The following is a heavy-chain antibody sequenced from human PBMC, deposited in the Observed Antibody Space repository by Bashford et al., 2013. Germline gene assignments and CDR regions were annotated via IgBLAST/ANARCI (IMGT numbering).Heavy chain of an antibody. J-gene: IGHJ5*02. CDR3: ARDLSAIAVAFHIEWFDP. V-gene: IGHV1-18*04. Sequence: ASVKVSCKSSGYSFIHYYMHWVRQAPGQGLEWMGWISTYNGNTNYAQNLQGRVTMTTDRSTNTAYMELRSLRSDDTAVYYCARDLSAIAVAFHIEWFDPWGQGTLVTVSS. CDR2: ISTYNGNT. CDR1: GYSFIHYY. D-gene: IGHD6-19*01.